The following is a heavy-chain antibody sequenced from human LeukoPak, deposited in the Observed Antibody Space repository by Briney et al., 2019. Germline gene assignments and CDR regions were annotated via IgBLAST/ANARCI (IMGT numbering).Heavy chain of an antibody. CDR1: GFTSSNYD. J-gene: IGHJ5*02. CDR2: IRYDGSNK. CDR3: AKYADCSSSSDWFDP. V-gene: IGHV3-30*02. Sequence: GGSLRLSCAASGFTSSNYDMHWVRQAPGKGLEWVAFIRYDGSNKYYADSVKGRFTISRDNSKNRLYLQMDSLRAEDTAVYYCAKYADCSSSSDWFDPWGQGTLVTVSS. D-gene: IGHD6-6*01.